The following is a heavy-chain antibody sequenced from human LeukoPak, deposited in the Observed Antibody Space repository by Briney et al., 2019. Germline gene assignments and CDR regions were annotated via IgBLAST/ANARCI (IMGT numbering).Heavy chain of an antibody. J-gene: IGHJ5*02. CDR2: INPSGDNT. CDR1: GYAFTNNY. D-gene: IGHD5-12*01. CDR3: ARDNSLGDSAWWFDP. V-gene: IGHV1-46*01. Sequence: PRASVKVSCKASGYAFTNNYMHWVRQAPGQGLEWMGIINPSGDNTWYAQKFQGRVTLTRDMATSTDYMEVSSLRSEDTAVYYCARDNSLGDSAWWFDPWGQGTLVTVSS.